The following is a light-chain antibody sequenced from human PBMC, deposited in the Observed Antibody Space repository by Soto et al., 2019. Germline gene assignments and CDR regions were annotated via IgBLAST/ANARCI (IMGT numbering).Light chain of an antibody. CDR3: QQYDSSPLT. CDR2: DAS. V-gene: IGKV3-20*01. J-gene: IGKJ4*01. CDR1: QSVGNNY. Sequence: EIVLTQSPGTLSLSPGERATLSCRASQSVGNNYLVWYQQKPGQAPRFLMYDASTRATGIPDRFSGSGSGTEFTLTISRLDHEDFAIYYCQQYDSSPLTFGGGTKVEIK.